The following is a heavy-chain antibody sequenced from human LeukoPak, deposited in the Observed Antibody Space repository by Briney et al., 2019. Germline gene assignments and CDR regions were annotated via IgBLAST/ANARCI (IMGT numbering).Heavy chain of an antibody. Sequence: PSETLSLTCTVSGGSISSSSYYWGWIRQPPGKGLEWIGSIYYSGSTYYNPSLKSRVTISVDTSKNQFSLKLSSVTAADTAVYYCARRVKDYYYDSSGYNNAFDIWGQGTMVTVSS. V-gene: IGHV4-39*01. J-gene: IGHJ3*02. CDR3: ARRVKDYYYDSSGYNNAFDI. D-gene: IGHD3-22*01. CDR1: GGSISSSSYY. CDR2: IYYSGST.